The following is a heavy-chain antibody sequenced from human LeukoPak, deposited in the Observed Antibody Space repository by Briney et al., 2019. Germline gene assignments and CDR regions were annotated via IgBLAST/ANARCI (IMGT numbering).Heavy chain of an antibody. CDR1: GFTFSSYG. V-gene: IGHV3-33*06. CDR3: AKDSATYYDFWSGYFGYYYMDV. Sequence: GGSLRLSCAASGFTFSSYGMPWVRQAPGKGLEWEAVIWYDGSNKYYADSVKGRFTISRDNSKNTLYLQMNSLRAEDTAVYYCAKDSATYYDFWSGYFGYYYMDVWGKGTTVTVSS. CDR2: IWYDGSNK. D-gene: IGHD3-3*01. J-gene: IGHJ6*03.